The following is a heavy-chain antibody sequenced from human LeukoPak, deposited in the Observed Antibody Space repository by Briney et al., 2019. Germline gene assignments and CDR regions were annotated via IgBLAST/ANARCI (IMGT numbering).Heavy chain of an antibody. Sequence: SETLSLTCTVSGGSISSSSYYWGWIRQPPGKGLEWIGSIYYSGSTYYNPSLKSRVTISVDTSKNQFSLKLSSVTAADTAVYYCARTITMVRGVIDWGQGTLVTVSS. CDR3: ARTITMVRGVID. D-gene: IGHD3-10*01. V-gene: IGHV4-39*07. J-gene: IGHJ4*02. CDR1: GGSISSSSYY. CDR2: IYYSGST.